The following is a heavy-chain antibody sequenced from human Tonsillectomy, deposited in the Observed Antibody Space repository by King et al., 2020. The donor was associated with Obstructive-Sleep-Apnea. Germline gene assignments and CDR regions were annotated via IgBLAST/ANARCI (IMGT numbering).Heavy chain of an antibody. CDR1: GGSFSGYC. Sequence: VQLQQWGAGLLKPSETLSLTCAVSGGSFSGYCWSWIRQPPGKGLAWIGEINHSGSTNYNPSLKSRVTISVETSKNQFSLKLSSVTAADTSVYYCAGEVNGEGFDPWGRGTLVTVSS. J-gene: IGHJ5*02. V-gene: IGHV4-34*01. CDR3: AGEVNGEGFDP. D-gene: IGHD2-8*01. CDR2: INHSGST.